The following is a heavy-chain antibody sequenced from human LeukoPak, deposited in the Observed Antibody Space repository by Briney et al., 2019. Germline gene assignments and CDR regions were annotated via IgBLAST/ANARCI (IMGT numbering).Heavy chain of an antibody. Sequence: GGSLRLSCAASGFTFSSYATSWVRQAPGKGLEWVSAISGSGGSTYYADSVKGRFTISRDNSKNTLYLQMNSLRAEDTAVYYCAKDCSSTSCYDAFDIWGQGTMVTVSS. J-gene: IGHJ3*02. CDR3: AKDCSSTSCYDAFDI. V-gene: IGHV3-23*01. CDR1: GFTFSSYA. D-gene: IGHD2-2*01. CDR2: ISGSGGST.